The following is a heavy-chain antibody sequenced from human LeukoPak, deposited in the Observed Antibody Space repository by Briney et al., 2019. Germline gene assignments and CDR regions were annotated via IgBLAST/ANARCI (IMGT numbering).Heavy chain of an antibody. CDR1: GFRFTDYS. J-gene: IGHJ6*02. CDR3: VKDRPCETCMPMDA. V-gene: IGHV3-23*01. D-gene: IGHD2-2*01. Sequence: QAGGSLRLSCAASGFRFTDYSTSWVRQAPGKGLEWVAGLGRSGEYKYYADSVKGRFTISRDNSKDTVSLQMNSLRAEDSAIYFCVKDRPCETCMPMDAWGQGTTVTVSS. CDR2: LGRSGEYK.